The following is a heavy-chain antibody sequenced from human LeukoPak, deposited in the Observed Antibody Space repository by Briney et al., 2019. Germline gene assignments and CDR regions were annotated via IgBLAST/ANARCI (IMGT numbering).Heavy chain of an antibody. CDR3: ARDGKGYRSGWYGGWGYYYYYMDV. CDR1: GGTFSSYA. CDR2: INPNSGGT. V-gene: IGHV1-2*02. Sequence: ASVKVSCKASGGTFSSYAISWVRQAPGQGLEWMGWINPNSGGTNYAQKFQGRVTMTRDTSISTAYMKLSRLRSDDTAVYYCARDGKGYRSGWYGGWGYYYYYMDVWGKGTTVTISS. J-gene: IGHJ6*03. D-gene: IGHD6-19*01.